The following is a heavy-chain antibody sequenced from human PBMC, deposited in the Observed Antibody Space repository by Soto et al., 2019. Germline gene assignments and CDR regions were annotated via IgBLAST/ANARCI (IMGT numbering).Heavy chain of an antibody. CDR2: INHFGSP. D-gene: IGHD3-3*01. V-gene: IGHV4-34*01. J-gene: IGHJ4*02. CDR1: NGSFMGYY. Sequence: QVQLHQWGAGLLKPSETLSLTCGVYNGSFMGYYWTWVRQPPGKGLEWIGEINHFGSPNYNPSLKSLVAISIDTSKHQFSLSLRSLTAADTAVYYCASLNGGRFLDKGDYWGQGILVTVSS. CDR3: ASLNGGRFLDKGDY.